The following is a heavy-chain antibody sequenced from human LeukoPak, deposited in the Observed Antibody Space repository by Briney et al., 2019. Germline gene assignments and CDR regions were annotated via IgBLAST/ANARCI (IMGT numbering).Heavy chain of an antibody. V-gene: IGHV1-69*04. Sequence: SVKVSCKASGGTFSSYAISWVRQAPGQGLEWMGRIIPILGIANYAQKFQGRVTITADKSTSTAYMELSSLRSEDTAVYYCARGSIAVAGPLGDWGQGTLVTVSS. J-gene: IGHJ4*02. CDR3: ARGSIAVAGPLGD. CDR2: IIPILGIA. D-gene: IGHD6-19*01. CDR1: GGTFSSYA.